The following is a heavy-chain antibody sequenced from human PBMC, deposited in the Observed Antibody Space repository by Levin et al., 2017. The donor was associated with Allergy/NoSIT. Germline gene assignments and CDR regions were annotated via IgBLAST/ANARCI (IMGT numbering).Heavy chain of an antibody. J-gene: IGHJ3*02. D-gene: IGHD4-17*01. CDR2: ISGSGGST. CDR3: AKVGPYGEVAFDI. V-gene: IGHV3-23*01. CDR1: GFTFSSYA. Sequence: GESLKISCAASGFTFSSYAMSWVRQAPGKGLEWVSAISGSGGSTYYADSVKGRFTISRDNSKNTLYLQMNSLRAEDTAVYYCAKVGPYGEVAFDIWGQGTMVTVSS.